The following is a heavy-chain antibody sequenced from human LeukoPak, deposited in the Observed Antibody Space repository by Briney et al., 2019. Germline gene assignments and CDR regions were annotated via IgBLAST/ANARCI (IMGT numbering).Heavy chain of an antibody. CDR1: GGTFSSYA. V-gene: IGHV1-69*13. J-gene: IGHJ5*02. Sequence: SVKVSYTASGGTFSSYAISWVRQAPGQGLEWMGGIIPIFGTANYAQKFQGRVTITADESTSTAYMELSSLRSEDTAVYYCAREVPSYDFWSGTNWFDPWGQGTLVTVSS. D-gene: IGHD3-3*01. CDR2: IIPIFGTA. CDR3: AREVPSYDFWSGTNWFDP.